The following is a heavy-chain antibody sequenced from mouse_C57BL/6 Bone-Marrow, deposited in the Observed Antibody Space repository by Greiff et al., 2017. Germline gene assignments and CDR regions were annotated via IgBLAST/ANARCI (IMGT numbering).Heavy chain of an antibody. Sequence: VQLQQPGAGLVKPGASVQLSCKASGYTFTSYWMHWVKQRPGRGLEWIGRIDPNSGGTKYNEKFKSKATLTVDKPSSTAYMQLSSLTSEDSAVYYCARRNLFDYWGQGTTLTVSS. J-gene: IGHJ2*01. V-gene: IGHV1-72*01. CDR1: GYTFTSYW. CDR3: ARRNLFDY. CDR2: IDPNSGGT.